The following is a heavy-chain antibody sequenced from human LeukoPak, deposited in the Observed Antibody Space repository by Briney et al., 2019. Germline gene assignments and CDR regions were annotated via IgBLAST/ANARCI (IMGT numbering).Heavy chain of an antibody. V-gene: IGHV3-30*02. CDR3: AKGPLSWLRLPLDY. J-gene: IGHJ4*02. CDR2: IRYGGSNK. CDR1: GFTFSSYG. D-gene: IGHD5-12*01. Sequence: GWSLRLSCAASGFTFSSYGMHWVRQAPGKGLEWVAFIRYGGSNKYYADSVKGRFTISRDNSKNTLYLQMNSLRAEDTAVYYCAKGPLSWLRLPLDYWGQGTLVTVSS.